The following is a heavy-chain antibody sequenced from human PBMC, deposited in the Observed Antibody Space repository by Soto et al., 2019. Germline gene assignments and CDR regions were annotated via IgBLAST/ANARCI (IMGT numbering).Heavy chain of an antibody. CDR1: GGTFSSYT. Sequence: QVQLVQSGAEVKKPGSSVKVSCKASGGTFSSYTISWVRQAPGQGLEWMGRIIPILGIANYAQKFQGRVTITADKSTSTAYMELSSLRSEDTAVYYCARHRGGCRGCYSDWGQGTLVTVSS. CDR3: ARHRGGCRGCYSD. J-gene: IGHJ4*02. V-gene: IGHV1-69*02. D-gene: IGHD2-15*01. CDR2: IIPILGIA.